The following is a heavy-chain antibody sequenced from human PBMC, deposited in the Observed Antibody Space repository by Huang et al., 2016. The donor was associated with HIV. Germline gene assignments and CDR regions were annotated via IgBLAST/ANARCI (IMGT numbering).Heavy chain of an antibody. V-gene: IGHV1-8*01. D-gene: IGHD3-10*01. Sequence: QIQLAQSGAEVKKPGASVKVSCKASGYTFTNYDINWVRQAAGQGLEWMGWLNPKSGKVGYKKKFQGRVAILRNSSINTSYLEVTSLTSEDTAVYYCARGFGINYNHEAFDVWGQGTMVTVSS. CDR3: ARGFGINYNHEAFDV. CDR1: GYTFTNYD. J-gene: IGHJ3*01. CDR2: LNPKSGKV.